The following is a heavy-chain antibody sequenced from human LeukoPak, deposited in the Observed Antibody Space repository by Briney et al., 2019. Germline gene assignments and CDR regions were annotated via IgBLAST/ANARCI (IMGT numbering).Heavy chain of an antibody. J-gene: IGHJ3*02. CDR3: ARDPSRVAAAGMGAFDI. CDR1: GFTFSSYE. D-gene: IGHD6-13*01. Sequence: GGSLRLSCAASGFTFSSYEMNWVRQAPGKGLEWVSYISSSGSTIYYADSVKGRFTISRDNAKNSLYLQMNSLRAEDTAVYYCARDPSRVAAAGMGAFDIWGQGTMVTVSS. CDR2: ISSSGSTI. V-gene: IGHV3-48*03.